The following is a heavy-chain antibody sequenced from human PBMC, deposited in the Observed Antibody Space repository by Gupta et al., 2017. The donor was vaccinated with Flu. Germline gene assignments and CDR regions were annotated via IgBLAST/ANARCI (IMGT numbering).Heavy chain of an antibody. CDR1: SRFG. CDR3: ARRAGKWKIYYMDV. D-gene: IGHD6-13*01. CDR2: IWHDGSNK. J-gene: IGHJ6*03. V-gene: IGHV3-33*01. Sequence: SRFGMHWVRQAPGKGLEWVASIWHDGSNKNDADSVKGRFTISRDNSKNTLYIQMNRLRDDDTAVYYCARRAGKWKIYYMDVWGRGTTVTVSS.